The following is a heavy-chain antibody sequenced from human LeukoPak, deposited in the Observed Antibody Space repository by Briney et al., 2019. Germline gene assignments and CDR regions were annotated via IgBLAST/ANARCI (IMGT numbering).Heavy chain of an antibody. V-gene: IGHV4-4*07. CDR3: ARDRGYGDYGPFDY. Sequence: SETLSLTCTVSGGSISNYYWSWIRQPAGKGLEWIGRIYTSGSTNYNPSLKSRVTMSVDTSKNQFSLKLSSVTAADTAVYYCARDRGYGDYGPFDYWGQGTLVTVSS. CDR2: IYTSGST. CDR1: GGSISNYY. D-gene: IGHD4-17*01. J-gene: IGHJ4*02.